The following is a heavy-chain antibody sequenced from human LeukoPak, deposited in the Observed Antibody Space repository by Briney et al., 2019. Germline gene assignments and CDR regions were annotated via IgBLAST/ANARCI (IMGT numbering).Heavy chain of an antibody. J-gene: IGHJ6*02. CDR1: GYSFTSYW. V-gene: IGHV5-51*01. Sequence: GESLKISCKGSGYSFTSYWIGWVRQMPGKGLEWMGIIYPGDSDTRYSPSFQGQVTISADKSISTAYLQWSSLKASDTAMYYCARLDDILTGYYLDGVDVWGQGTTVTVSS. CDR2: IYPGDSDT. CDR3: ARLDDILTGYYLDGVDV. D-gene: IGHD3-9*01.